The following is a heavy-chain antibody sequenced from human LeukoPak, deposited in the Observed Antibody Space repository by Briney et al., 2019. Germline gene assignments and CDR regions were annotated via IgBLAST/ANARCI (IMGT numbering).Heavy chain of an antibody. CDR2: IYPGDSDT. J-gene: IGHJ3*02. V-gene: IGHV5-51*01. D-gene: IGHD3-3*01. Sequence: GESLKISCKGSGYSFTSYWIGWVRQMPGKGLEWMGIIYPGDSDTRYTPSFQGQVTISADKSISTAYLQWSSLKASDTAMYYCARLLEEGLTLHDAFDIWGQGTMVTVSS. CDR1: GYSFTSYW. CDR3: ARLLEEGLTLHDAFDI.